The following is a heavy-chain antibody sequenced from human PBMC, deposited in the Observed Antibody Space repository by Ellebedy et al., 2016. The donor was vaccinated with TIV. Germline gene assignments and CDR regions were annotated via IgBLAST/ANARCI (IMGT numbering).Heavy chain of an antibody. CDR2: FDPEDGET. J-gene: IGHJ5*02. Sequence: ASVKVSCXVSGYTLTELSMHWVRQAPGKGLEWMGGFDPEDGETIYAQKFQGRVTMTEDTSTDTAYMELSSLRSEDTAVYYCATTATTVVNNWFDPWGQGTLVTVSS. V-gene: IGHV1-24*01. CDR1: GYTLTELS. CDR3: ATTATTVVNNWFDP. D-gene: IGHD4-23*01.